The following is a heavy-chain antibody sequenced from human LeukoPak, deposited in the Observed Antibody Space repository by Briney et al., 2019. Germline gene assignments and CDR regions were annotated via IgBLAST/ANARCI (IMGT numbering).Heavy chain of an antibody. CDR3: ARGGSYRSFDY. J-gene: IGHJ4*02. CDR1: GGSISSYY. V-gene: IGHV4-59*01. CDR2: IYYSGST. D-gene: IGHD3-16*02. Sequence: SETLSLTCTVSGGSISSYYWSWIRQPPGKGLEWIGYIYYSGSTNYNPSLKSRVTISVDTSKNQFYLKLSSVTAADTAVYYCARGGSYRSFDYWGQGTLVTVSS.